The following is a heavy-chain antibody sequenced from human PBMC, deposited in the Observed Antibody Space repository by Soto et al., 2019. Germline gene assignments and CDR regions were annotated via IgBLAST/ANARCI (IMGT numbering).Heavy chain of an antibody. D-gene: IGHD3-10*01. J-gene: IGHJ4*02. CDR3: ARSGGYGRYYFDY. CDR1: GYTFTSYA. CDR2: INAGNGNT. V-gene: IGHV1-3*01. Sequence: QVPLVQSGAEVKKPGASVKVSCKASGYTFTSYAMHWVRQAPGQRLEWMGWINAGNGNTKYSQKFQGRVTITRDTSASTAYMELSSLRSEDTAVYYCARSGGYGRYYFDYWGQGTLVTVSS.